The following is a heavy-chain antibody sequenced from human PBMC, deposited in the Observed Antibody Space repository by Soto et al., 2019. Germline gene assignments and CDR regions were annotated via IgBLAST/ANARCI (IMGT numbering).Heavy chain of an antibody. Sequence: QVQLVQSGPEMKKPGSSVQVSCQSSGGTFNTYAMNWVRQAPGQGPEWMGDISPMFGAANYAPKFQGRVTITADESTGTSYMQLSSLTSEDRALYFCAREVQVYTPAFVYWGQGTLVTVSS. CDR2: ISPMFGAA. V-gene: IGHV1-69*19. J-gene: IGHJ4*02. CDR1: GGTFNTYA. CDR3: AREVQVYTPAFVY.